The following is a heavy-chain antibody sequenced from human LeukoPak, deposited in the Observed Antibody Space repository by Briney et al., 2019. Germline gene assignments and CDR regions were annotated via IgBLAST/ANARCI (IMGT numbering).Heavy chain of an antibody. CDR1: GGSFSGYY. J-gene: IGHJ5*02. D-gene: IGHD5-12*01. Sequence: SETLSLTCAVYGGSFSGYYWSWIRQPPGKGLEWIGYIYYSGSTNYNPSLKSRVTISVDTSKNQFSLKLSSVTAADTAVYYCARGDGGYVPRFDPWGQGTLVTVSS. CDR2: IYYSGST. V-gene: IGHV4-59*01. CDR3: ARGDGGYVPRFDP.